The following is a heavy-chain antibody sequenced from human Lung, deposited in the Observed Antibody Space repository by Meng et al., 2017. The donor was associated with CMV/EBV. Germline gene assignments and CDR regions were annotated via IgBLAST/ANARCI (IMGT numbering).Heavy chain of an antibody. CDR3: AKTEYYYDSSGYWGVDY. CDR2: IWYDGSNK. V-gene: IGHV3-33*06. CDR1: GFTFSSYG. D-gene: IGHD3-22*01. J-gene: IGHJ4*03. Sequence: GESXKISCAASGFTFSSYGMHWVRQAPGKGLEWVAVIWYDGSNKYYADSVKGRFTISRDNSKNTLYLQMNSLRAEDTAVYYCAKTEYYYDSSGYWGVDYWGHGTLVTVSS.